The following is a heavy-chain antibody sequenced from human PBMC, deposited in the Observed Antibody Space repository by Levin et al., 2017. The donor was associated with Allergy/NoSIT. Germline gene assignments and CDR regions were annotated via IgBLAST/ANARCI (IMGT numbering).Heavy chain of an antibody. J-gene: IGHJ6*02. D-gene: IGHD5-24*01. Sequence: GGSLRLSCATSGFSFRNYAMNWVRQAPGKGLEWVTTIGGSGGSTFYADSVRGRFTISRDNSNNMLYLQMHSLRVEDTAVYYCAKEGDGSAGLYSYGLDVWGQGTTVIVSS. CDR1: GFSFRNYA. V-gene: IGHV3-23*01. CDR3: AKEGDGSAGLYSYGLDV. CDR2: IGGSGGST.